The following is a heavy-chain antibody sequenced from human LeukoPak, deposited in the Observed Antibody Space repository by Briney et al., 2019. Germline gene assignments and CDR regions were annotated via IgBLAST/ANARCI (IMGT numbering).Heavy chain of an antibody. CDR2: INTNTGNP. J-gene: IGHJ4*02. D-gene: IGHD2-15*01. CDR1: GYTLTELS. Sequence: PWASVKVSCKVSGYTLTELSMHWVRQAPGKGLEWMGWINTNTGNPTFAQGFTGRFVFSLDTSVNTAYLQIRSLKAEDTAVYYCARDPPPQLYCSGGSCESGDYWGQGTLVTVSS. V-gene: IGHV7-4-1*01. CDR3: ARDPPPQLYCSGGSCESGDY.